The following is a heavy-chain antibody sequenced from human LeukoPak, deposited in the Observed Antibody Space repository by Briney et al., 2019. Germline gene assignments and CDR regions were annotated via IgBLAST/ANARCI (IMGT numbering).Heavy chain of an antibody. CDR2: VHLDGRT. V-gene: IGHV4-4*02. Sequence: SETLSLTCGVSGGSVINTNWWTWVRQPPGKGLEWIGEVHLDGRTNYNPSLESRLTMSVDVSENQVSLKLTSVTAADTAVHYCAREGGFYRPLDYSGQGTLVTVSS. CDR1: GGSVINTNW. D-gene: IGHD3-3*01. CDR3: AREGGFYRPLDY. J-gene: IGHJ4*02.